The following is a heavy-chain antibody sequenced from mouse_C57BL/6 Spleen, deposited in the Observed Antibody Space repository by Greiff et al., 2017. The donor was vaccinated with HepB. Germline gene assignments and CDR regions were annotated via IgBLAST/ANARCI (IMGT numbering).Heavy chain of an antibody. V-gene: IGHV1-4*01. CDR3: AREVYSTFAY. D-gene: IGHD2-5*01. CDR1: GYTFTSYT. CDR2: INPSSGYT. Sequence: VKVVESGAELARPGASVKMSCKASGYTFTSYTMHWVKQRPGQGLEWIGYINPSSGYTKYNQKFKDKATLTADKSSSTAYMQLSSLTSEDSAVYYCAREVYSTFAYWGQGTLVTVSA. J-gene: IGHJ3*01.